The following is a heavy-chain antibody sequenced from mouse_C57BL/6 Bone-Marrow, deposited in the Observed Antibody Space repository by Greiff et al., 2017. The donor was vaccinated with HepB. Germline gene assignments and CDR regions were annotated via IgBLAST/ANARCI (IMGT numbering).Heavy chain of an antibody. CDR3: ATITTVVDYYAMDY. J-gene: IGHJ4*01. D-gene: IGHD1-1*01. V-gene: IGHV1-76*01. Sequence: VQRVESGAELVRPGASVKLSCKASGYTFTDYYINWVKQRPGQGLEWIARIYPGSGNTYYNEKFKGKATLTAEKSSSTAYMQLSSLTSEDSAVYFCATITTVVDYYAMDYWGQGTSVTVSS. CDR2: IYPGSGNT. CDR1: GYTFTDYY.